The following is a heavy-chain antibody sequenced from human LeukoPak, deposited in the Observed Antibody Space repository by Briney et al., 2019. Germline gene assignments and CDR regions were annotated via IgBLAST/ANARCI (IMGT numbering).Heavy chain of an antibody. CDR2: IRSKADSYTT. CDR3: RAAVAGDYFDL. CDR1: GFTLSGAA. Sequence: GGSLRLSCAASGFTLSGAAMHWVRQAAGKGMEWLGRIRSKADSYTTAYAASVKGRFTVSRDDSKNTAYLQMNSLKTEDTAVYYCRAAVAGDYFDLWGRGTLVTVSS. J-gene: IGHJ2*01. D-gene: IGHD6-19*01. V-gene: IGHV3-73*01.